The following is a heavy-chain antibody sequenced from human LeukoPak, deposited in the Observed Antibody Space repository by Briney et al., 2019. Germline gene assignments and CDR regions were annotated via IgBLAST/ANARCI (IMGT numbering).Heavy chain of an antibody. CDR3: AKGGTAIRYKYYFDY. D-gene: IGHD2-21*02. J-gene: IGHJ4*02. Sequence: GESLKISCKGSGYSFNSYWIGWVRQMPGKGLEWMGIIYPGDSDTRYSPSFQGQVTISADKSISTAYLQWSSLKASDTAMYYCAKGGTAIRYKYYFDYWGQGTLVTVSS. V-gene: IGHV5-51*01. CDR1: GYSFNSYW. CDR2: IYPGDSDT.